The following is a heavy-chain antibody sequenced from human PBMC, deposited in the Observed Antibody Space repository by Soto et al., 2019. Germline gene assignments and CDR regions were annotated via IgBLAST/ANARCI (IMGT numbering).Heavy chain of an antibody. CDR3: ARGPYCGGDCPVYFDY. CDR2: IYYSGST. CDR1: GGSISSGGYY. Sequence: QVQLQESGPGLVKPSQTLSLTCTVSGGSISSGGYYWSWIRQHPGKGLEWIGYIYYSGSTYYNPSIKSRVTISVDTSKNQFSLKLSSVTAADTAVYYCARGPYCGGDCPVYFDYWGQGTLVTVSS. J-gene: IGHJ4*02. V-gene: IGHV4-31*03. D-gene: IGHD2-21*02.